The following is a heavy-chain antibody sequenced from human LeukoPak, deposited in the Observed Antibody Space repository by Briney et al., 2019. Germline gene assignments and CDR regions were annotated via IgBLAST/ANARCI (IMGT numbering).Heavy chain of an antibody. CDR2: INPNSGGT. V-gene: IGHV1-2*02. J-gene: IGHJ4*02. D-gene: IGHD6-6*01. CDR3: ARELRGYSSSPLCY. CDR1: GYTFTGYY. Sequence: GASVKVSCKASGYTFTGYYMHWVRQAPGQGLEWMGWINPNSGGTNYAQKFQGRVTMTGDTSISTAYMELSRLRSDDTAVYYCARELRGYSSSPLCYWGQGTLVTVSS.